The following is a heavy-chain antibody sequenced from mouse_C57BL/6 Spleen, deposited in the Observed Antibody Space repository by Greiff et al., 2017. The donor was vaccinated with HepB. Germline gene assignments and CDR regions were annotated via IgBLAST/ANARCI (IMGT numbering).Heavy chain of an antibody. J-gene: IGHJ4*01. CDR3: ASRAKRGAMDY. CDR2: IDPSDSYT. V-gene: IGHV1-69*01. D-gene: IGHD3-3*01. CDR1: GYTFTSYW. Sequence: QVQLQQPGAELVMPGASVKLSCKASGYTFTSYWMHWVKQRPGQGLEWIGEIDPSDSYTNYNQKFKGKSTLTVDKSSSTAYMQLSSLTSEDSAVYYCASRAKRGAMDYWGQGTSVTVSS.